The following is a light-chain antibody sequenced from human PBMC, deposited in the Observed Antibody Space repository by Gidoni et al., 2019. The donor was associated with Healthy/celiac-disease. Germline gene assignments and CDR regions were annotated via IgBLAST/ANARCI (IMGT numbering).Light chain of an antibody. CDR1: SLRRYY. V-gene: IGLV3-19*02. CDR2: GKN. Sequence: SSELTQDPAVSVALGQTVRITCQGDSLRRYYASWYQQKPGQAPVRVIYGKNNRPSGIPDRFSGSSSGNTASLTITGAQAEDEADYYCNSWDSSGNHYVFGTGTKVTV. CDR3: NSWDSSGNHYV. J-gene: IGLJ1*01.